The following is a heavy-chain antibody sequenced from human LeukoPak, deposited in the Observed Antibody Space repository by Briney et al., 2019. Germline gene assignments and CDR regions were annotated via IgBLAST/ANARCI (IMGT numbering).Heavy chain of an antibody. Sequence: IGSIYYSGSTYYNPSLKSRVTISVDTSKNQFSLKLSSVTAADTAVYYCARLSIAAAALSDYWGQGTLVTVSS. V-gene: IGHV4-39*01. CDR2: IYYSGST. D-gene: IGHD6-13*01. J-gene: IGHJ4*02. CDR3: ARLSIAAAALSDY.